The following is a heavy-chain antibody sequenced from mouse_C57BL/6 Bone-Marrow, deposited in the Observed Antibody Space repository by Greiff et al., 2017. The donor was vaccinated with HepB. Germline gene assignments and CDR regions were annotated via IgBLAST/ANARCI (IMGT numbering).Heavy chain of an antibody. D-gene: IGHD1-1*01. CDR3: ARHGCITTVDY. CDR1: GFTFSSYG. CDR2: ISSGGSYT. Sequence: EVKLVESGGDLVKPGGSLKLSCAASGFTFSSYGMSWVRQTPDKRLEWVATISSGGSYTYYPDSVKGRLTISRDNAKNTLYLQMSSLKSEDTAMYYCARHGCITTVDYWGQGTTLTVSS. J-gene: IGHJ2*01. V-gene: IGHV5-6*01.